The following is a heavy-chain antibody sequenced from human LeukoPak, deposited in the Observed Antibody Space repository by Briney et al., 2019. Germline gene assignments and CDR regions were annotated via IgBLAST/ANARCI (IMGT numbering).Heavy chain of an antibody. CDR2: IYYSGST. D-gene: IGHD3-10*01. J-gene: IGHJ4*02. CDR1: GGSTSSYY. Sequence: SETLSLTCTVSGGSTSSYYWTWIRQPPGKGLEWIGHIYYSGSTNYNPSLKSRGTISVDTSKNQFSLKLCSVTAADTAVYYCARVHYDSGSYTFDFWGQGTPVTVSS. CDR3: ARVHYDSGSYTFDF. V-gene: IGHV4-59*01.